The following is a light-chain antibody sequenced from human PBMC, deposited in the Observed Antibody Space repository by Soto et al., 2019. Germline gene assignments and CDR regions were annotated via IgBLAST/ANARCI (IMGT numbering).Light chain of an antibody. J-gene: IGKJ1*01. Sequence: EIVLTQSPGTLSLSPGERATLSCRASQSVSSSYVAWYQQKPGQAPRLLIYGASSRATGIPARFSGSGSGTDFTLIISRLEPEDFAVYYCQQYGSSPRTFGQGTKVEIK. CDR3: QQYGSSPRT. CDR2: GAS. CDR1: QSVSSSY. V-gene: IGKV3-20*01.